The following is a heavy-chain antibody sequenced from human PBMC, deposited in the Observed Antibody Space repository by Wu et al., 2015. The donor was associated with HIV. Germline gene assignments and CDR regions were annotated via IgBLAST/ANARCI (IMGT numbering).Heavy chain of an antibody. CDR3: ARDLHSSGYQYYFDY. CDR2: ISAYNGNT. J-gene: IGHJ4*02. CDR1: GGTFSSYA. Sequence: QVQLVQSGAEVKKPGSSVKVSCKASGGTFSSYAISWVRQAPGQGLEWMGWISAYNGNTNYAQKLQGRVTMTTDTSTSTAYMELRSLRSDDTAVYYCARDLHSSGYQYYFDYWGQGTLVTVSS. D-gene: IGHD3-22*01. V-gene: IGHV1-18*01.